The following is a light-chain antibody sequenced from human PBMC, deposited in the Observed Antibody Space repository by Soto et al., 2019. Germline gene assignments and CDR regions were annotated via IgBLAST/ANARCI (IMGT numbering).Light chain of an antibody. CDR1: SSNIGAGYP. CDR3: AAWDDSLRGHWA. Sequence: QSVLTQPPSVSGAPGQRVTVSCIGSSSNIGAGYPVQWYQQVPGTAPKLLIFSNDHRPSGVPDRFSGSKSGTSAYLAISGLRSEDEADYYCAAWDDSLRGHWAFGGGTKVTVL. J-gene: IGLJ3*02. V-gene: IGLV1-40*01. CDR2: SND.